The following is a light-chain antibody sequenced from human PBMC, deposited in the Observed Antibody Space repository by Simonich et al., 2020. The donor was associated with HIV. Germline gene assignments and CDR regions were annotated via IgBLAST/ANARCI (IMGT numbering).Light chain of an antibody. CDR1: QSLLHSNGYNY. V-gene: IGKV2-28*01. CDR3: MQALQTPAT. Sequence: DVVMTQSPLSLPVTPGEPASISCRSSQSLLHSNGYNYLDWYLQTPGQSPQLLIYLGSNRASGVPYRFSGSGSGTDFTLKISRVEAEDVGVYYCMQALQTPATFGGGTKVEIK. CDR2: LGS. J-gene: IGKJ4*01.